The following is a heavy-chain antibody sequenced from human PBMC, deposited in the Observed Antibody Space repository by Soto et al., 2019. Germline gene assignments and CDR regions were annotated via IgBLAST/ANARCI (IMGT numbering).Heavy chain of an antibody. D-gene: IGHD1-26*01. CDR1: SGSISSSYW. Sequence: QVQLQESGPGLVKPSGTLSLTCAVPSGSISSSYWWSWVRQPPGKGLEWIGEIYHSGSINYNPSLKSRVTISVEKSKTQFSLRLSSVTAADTAVYYCARDPVAASGTAFDIWGQGTMVTVSS. V-gene: IGHV4-4*02. CDR3: ARDPVAASGTAFDI. CDR2: IYHSGSI. J-gene: IGHJ3*02.